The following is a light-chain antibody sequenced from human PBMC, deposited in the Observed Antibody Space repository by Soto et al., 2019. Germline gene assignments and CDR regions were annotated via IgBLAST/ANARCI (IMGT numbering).Light chain of an antibody. CDR1: SSDVGGYSY. Sequence: QSVLTQPASVSGSPGQSITISCTGTSSDVGGYSYVSWYQQHPGKAPQLMIYEFSNRPSGVSNRLSGSKSGNTAALAISGLQAEDDADYYCSSYTSSSNLVFGTGTKVTVL. CDR2: EFS. J-gene: IGLJ1*01. CDR3: SSYTSSSNLV. V-gene: IGLV2-14*01.